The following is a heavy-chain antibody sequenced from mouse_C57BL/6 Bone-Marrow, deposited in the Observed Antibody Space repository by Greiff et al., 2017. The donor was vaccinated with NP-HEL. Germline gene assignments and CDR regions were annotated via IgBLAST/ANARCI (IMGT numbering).Heavy chain of an antibody. D-gene: IGHD1-1*01. J-gene: IGHJ3*01. Sequence: VQLQQSGAELARPGASVKMSCKASGYTFTSYTMHWVKQRPGQGLEWIGYINPSSGYTKYNQKFKDKATLTADKSSSTAYMQLSSLTSEDSAVYYCASSHYYGSSGAWFAYWGQGTLVTVSA. CDR1: GYTFTSYT. V-gene: IGHV1-4*01. CDR2: INPSSGYT. CDR3: ASSHYYGSSGAWFAY.